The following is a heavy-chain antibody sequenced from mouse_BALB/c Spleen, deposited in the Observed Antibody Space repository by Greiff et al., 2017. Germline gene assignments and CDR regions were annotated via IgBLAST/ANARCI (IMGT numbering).Heavy chain of an antibody. Sequence: VQLKESGPGLVAPSQSLSITCTVSGFSLTSYGVHWVRQPPGKGLEWLGVIWAGGSTNYNSALMSRLSISKANSKSQVFLKMNSLQTDDTAMYYCARNWANGGYYAMDYWGQGTSVTVSS. CDR3: ARNWANGGYYAMDY. CDR1: GFSLTSYG. J-gene: IGHJ4*01. CDR2: IWAGGST. V-gene: IGHV2-9*02.